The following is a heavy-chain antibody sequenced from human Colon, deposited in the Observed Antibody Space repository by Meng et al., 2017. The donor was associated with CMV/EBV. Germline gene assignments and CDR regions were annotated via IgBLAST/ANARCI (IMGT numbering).Heavy chain of an antibody. Sequence: GGSLRLSCAASGFTFSTYSMNWVRQAPGKGLEWVSSISSGSSDIYYADSVKGRFTISRDNAKNSLYLQMNSLRAEDTAVYYCAREGNEDAFWSGYYMYYFDYWGQGTLVTVSS. CDR3: AREGNEDAFWSGYYMYYFDY. CDR2: ISSGSSDI. V-gene: IGHV3-21*01. D-gene: IGHD3-3*01. CDR1: GFTFSTYS. J-gene: IGHJ4*02.